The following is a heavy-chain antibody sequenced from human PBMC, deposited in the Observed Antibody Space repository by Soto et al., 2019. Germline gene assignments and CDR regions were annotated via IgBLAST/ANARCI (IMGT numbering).Heavy chain of an antibody. V-gene: IGHV1-69*06. CDR2: IVVDSNTA. Sequence: QVVLLQSGAEVKEPGSSVRVSCQVSGSTFNNFAFSWVRQAPGHGPEWLGGIVVDSNTAEYSQRFQDRVTIPADTSTDTLYMELRSLTFEDRAVYYCASAIQRWEVNYYFDFWGQGTLVTVSS. CDR1: GSTFNNFA. J-gene: IGHJ4*02. D-gene: IGHD1-26*01. CDR3: ASAIQRWEVNYYFDF.